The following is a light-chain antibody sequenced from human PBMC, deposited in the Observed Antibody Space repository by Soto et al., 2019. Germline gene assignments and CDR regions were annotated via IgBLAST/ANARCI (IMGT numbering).Light chain of an antibody. J-gene: IGLJ1*01. CDR1: SSDVGGYKY. CDR3: SSYTSSRTRV. V-gene: IGLV2-14*03. CDR2: DIR. Sequence: QSALTQPASVSGSPGQSITISCTGTSSDVGGYKYVSWYQQHPGKAPKLMIYDIRNRPSGVSNRFSGSKSGNTASLTISGLQAEDEAIYYCSSYTSSRTRVFGTGTKLTVL.